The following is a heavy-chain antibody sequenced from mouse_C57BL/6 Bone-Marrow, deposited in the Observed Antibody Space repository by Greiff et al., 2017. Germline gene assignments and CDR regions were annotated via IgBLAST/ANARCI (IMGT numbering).Heavy chain of an antibody. Sequence: EVMLVESGGGLVQPKGSLKLSCAASGFTFNTYAMPWVRQAPGKGLEWVARIRSKSSNYATYYADSVKDRFTISRDDSQSMIYLQMNNLKTEDTAMYYCCTTVVATDYYAMDYWGQGTSVTVSS. V-gene: IGHV10-3*01. J-gene: IGHJ4*01. CDR2: IRSKSSNYAT. D-gene: IGHD1-1*01. CDR1: GFTFNTYA. CDR3: CTTVVATDYYAMDY.